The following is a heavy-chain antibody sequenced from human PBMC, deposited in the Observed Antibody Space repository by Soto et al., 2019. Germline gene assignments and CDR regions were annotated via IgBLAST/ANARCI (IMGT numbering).Heavy chain of an antibody. J-gene: IGHJ4*02. Sequence: GGSLRLSCAGSGFTFSSYGMHWVRQAPGKGLEWVAVIWYDGSNKYYADSVKGRFTISRDNSKNTLYLQMNSLRAEDTAVYYCARELYYDSSGYPLGYWGQGTLVTVSS. CDR3: ARELYYDSSGYPLGY. V-gene: IGHV3-33*01. CDR2: IWYDGSNK. CDR1: GFTFSSYG. D-gene: IGHD3-22*01.